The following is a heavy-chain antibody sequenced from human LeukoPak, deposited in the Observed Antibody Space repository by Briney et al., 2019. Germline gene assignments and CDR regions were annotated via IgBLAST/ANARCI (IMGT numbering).Heavy chain of an antibody. V-gene: IGHV1-2*02. Sequence: ASVKVSCKAFGYTFTSNYMHWVRQAPGQGLEWMGWINPNSGGTNYAQKFQGRVTMTRDTSISTAYMELSRLRSDDTAVYYCARGGSLWFGELLGDYWGQGTLVTVSS. CDR1: GYTFTSNY. D-gene: IGHD3-10*01. CDR3: ARGGSLWFGELLGDY. CDR2: INPNSGGT. J-gene: IGHJ4*02.